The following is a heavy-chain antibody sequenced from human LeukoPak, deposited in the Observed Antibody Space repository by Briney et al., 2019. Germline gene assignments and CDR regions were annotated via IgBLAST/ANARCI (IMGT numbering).Heavy chain of an antibody. CDR3: ASPSYDYVWGSYKSVNWFDP. J-gene: IGHJ5*02. Sequence: SETLSLTCAVYGGSFSGYYWSWIRQPPGKGLEWIGEINHSGSTNYNPSLKSRVTISVDTSKNQFSLKLSSVTAADTAVYYCASPSYDYVWGSYKSVNWFDPWGQGTLVTVSS. V-gene: IGHV4-34*01. CDR2: INHSGST. D-gene: IGHD3-16*01. CDR1: GGSFSGYY.